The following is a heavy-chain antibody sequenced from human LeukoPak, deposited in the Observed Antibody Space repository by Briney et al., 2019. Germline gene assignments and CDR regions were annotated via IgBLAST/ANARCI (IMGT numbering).Heavy chain of an antibody. D-gene: IGHD3-16*01. CDR3: TTAPYIWGSFGSNF. CDR2: IRSKTEGASI. CDR1: GFTFRDAW. V-gene: IGHV3-15*01. Sequence: GGSLTLSCAASGFTFRDAWMSWVRQAPGEGLEWVGRIRSKTEGASIDYAAPVKGRFTISRDDSKNTVHLQMISLKTEDTAVYYCTTAPYIWGSFGSNFWGQGTLVTVSS. J-gene: IGHJ4*02.